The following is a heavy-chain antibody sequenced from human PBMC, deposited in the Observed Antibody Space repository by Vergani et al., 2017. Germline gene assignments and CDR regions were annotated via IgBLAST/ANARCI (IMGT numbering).Heavy chain of an antibody. CDR2: INPSGGHT. CDR3: ARGDYSILTGYRY. D-gene: IGHD3-9*01. CDR1: GYTFSNYY. V-gene: IGHV1-46*03. Sequence: QVQVVQSGAEVKTSGASVKVSCNTSGYTFSNYYMHWVRQAPGQTLEWMGIINPSGGHTNYAQKFQSRVTMTRDTSTSTVYMELSSLRSEDTAIYDCARGDYSILTGYRYWGQGTLVTVAA. J-gene: IGHJ4*02.